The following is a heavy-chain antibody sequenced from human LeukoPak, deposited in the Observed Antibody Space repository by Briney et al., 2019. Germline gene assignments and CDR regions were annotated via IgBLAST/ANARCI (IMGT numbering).Heavy chain of an antibody. Sequence: PSETLSLTCTVSGGSISGYYWSWIRQPPGKGLEWIGEINHSGSTNYNPSLKSRVTISVDTSKNQFSLKQSSVTAADTAVYYCARGRGFFVVVVAATYGWFDPWGQGTLVTVSS. CDR1: GGSISGYY. V-gene: IGHV4-34*01. J-gene: IGHJ5*02. CDR2: INHSGST. CDR3: ARGRGFFVVVVAATYGWFDP. D-gene: IGHD2-15*01.